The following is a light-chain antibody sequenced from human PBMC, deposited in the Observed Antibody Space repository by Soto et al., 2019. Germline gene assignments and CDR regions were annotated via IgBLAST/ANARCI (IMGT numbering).Light chain of an antibody. Sequence: QSALTQPASVSGSPGQSITISCTGTSSDVGASNYVSWYQQHPAKAPKLIIYDVSNRPSGVSNRSSGSKSGNTASLTISGLQAEDEADYYCSSYTSSSTYVFGTGTKVTVL. CDR3: SSYTSSSTYV. CDR1: SSDVGASNY. V-gene: IGLV2-14*01. CDR2: DVS. J-gene: IGLJ1*01.